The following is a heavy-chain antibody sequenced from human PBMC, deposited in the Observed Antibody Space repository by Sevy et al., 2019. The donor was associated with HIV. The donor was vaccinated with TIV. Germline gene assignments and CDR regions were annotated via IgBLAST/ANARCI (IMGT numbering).Heavy chain of an antibody. CDR3: ARGNYGSGIATFDY. CDR1: GGSFSGYY. Sequence: SETLSLTCAVYGGSFSGYYWSWIRQPPGKGLEWIGEINHSGSTNYNPSIKSRVTISVDTSKNQFSLKLSSVTAADTAVYYCARGNYGSGIATFDYWGQGTLVTVSS. V-gene: IGHV4-34*01. J-gene: IGHJ4*02. CDR2: INHSGST. D-gene: IGHD3-10*01.